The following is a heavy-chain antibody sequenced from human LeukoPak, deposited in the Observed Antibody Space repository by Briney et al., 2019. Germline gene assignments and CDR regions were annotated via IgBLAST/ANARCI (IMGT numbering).Heavy chain of an antibody. D-gene: IGHD3-22*01. CDR2: MSTNNDIT. CDR1: GYTFTSYD. V-gene: IGHV1-8*01. Sequence: ASVKVSCKASGYTFTSYDIHWVRQATGQGLEWMGWMSTNNDITGYAQKFQGRVTMTRSTSMSTAYMELSSLRSEDTAVYYGARPRSAYYDSSVFYIWGQGSLVTVSS. CDR3: ARPRSAYYDSSVFYI. J-gene: IGHJ4*02.